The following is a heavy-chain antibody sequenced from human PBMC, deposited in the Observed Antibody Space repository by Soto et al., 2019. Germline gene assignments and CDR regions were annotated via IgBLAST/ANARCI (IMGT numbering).Heavy chain of an antibody. D-gene: IGHD5-12*01. CDR2: ISGSGDNT. CDR3: AKGYYSGHDLAYFDY. Sequence: GGSLRLSCAASGLTSSTYAVSWVRQAAGKGLEWVSAISGSGDNTYYADSVKGRFTISRDNPKNTLYLQLNSLRAEDTALYFCAKGYYSGHDLAYFDYWGQGTLVTVSS. CDR1: GLTSSTYA. V-gene: IGHV3-23*01. J-gene: IGHJ4*02.